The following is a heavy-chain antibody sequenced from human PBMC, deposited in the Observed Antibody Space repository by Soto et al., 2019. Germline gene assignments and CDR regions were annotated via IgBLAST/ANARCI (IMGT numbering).Heavy chain of an antibody. V-gene: IGHV4-34*01. CDR2: INHSGST. CDR3: ARGHEGPVLYYYYGMDV. Sequence: SETLSLTCAVYGGSFSGYYWSWIRQPPGKGLEWIGEINHSGSTNYNPSLKSRVTISVDTSKNQFSLKLSSVTAADTAVYYCARGHEGPVLYYYYGMDVWGQGTTVRVSS. CDR1: GGSFSGYY. J-gene: IGHJ6*02.